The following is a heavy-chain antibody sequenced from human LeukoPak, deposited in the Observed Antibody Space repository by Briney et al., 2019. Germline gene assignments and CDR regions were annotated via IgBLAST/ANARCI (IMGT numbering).Heavy chain of an antibody. CDR3: AKAYAYASRVPFDI. CDR1: GFTFSCYG. Sequence: HPGRSLRLSCAASGFTFSCYGMHWVRQAPGKGLEWVAVIWYDGSNKYYADSVKGRFTISRDNSKNTLYLQMNSLRAEDTAVYYCAKAYAYASRVPFDIWGQGTMVTVSS. D-gene: IGHD3-10*01. CDR2: IWYDGSNK. J-gene: IGHJ3*02. V-gene: IGHV3-33*06.